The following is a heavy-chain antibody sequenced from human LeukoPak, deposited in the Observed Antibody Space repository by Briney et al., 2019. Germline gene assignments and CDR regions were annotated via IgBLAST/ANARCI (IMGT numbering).Heavy chain of an antibody. Sequence: QPGGSLRLSCAASGLTFSSYWMSWVRQVPGKGLEWVANIKQDGSEKYYVDSVKGRFTISRDNAKNSLYLQMNSLRAEDTAVYYCASKTTVVRWYHESLSSYMDVWGKGTTVTVSS. D-gene: IGHD4-23*01. CDR2: IKQDGSEK. CDR1: GLTFSSYW. J-gene: IGHJ6*03. CDR3: ASKTTVVRWYHESLSSYMDV. V-gene: IGHV3-7*01.